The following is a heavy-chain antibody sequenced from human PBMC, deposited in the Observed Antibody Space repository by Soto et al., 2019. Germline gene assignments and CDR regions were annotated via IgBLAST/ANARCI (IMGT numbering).Heavy chain of an antibody. V-gene: IGHV5-51*01. CDR3: ASAQQLDHGGDAFDI. D-gene: IGHD6-13*01. CDR2: IYPGDSDT. CDR1: GYSFTSYW. Sequence: GESLKISCKGSGYSFTSYWIGWVRQMPGKGLEWMGIIYPGDSDTRYSPSFQGQVTISADKSISTAYLQWSSLKASDTAMYYCASAQQLDHGGDAFDIWGQGTMVTVSS. J-gene: IGHJ3*02.